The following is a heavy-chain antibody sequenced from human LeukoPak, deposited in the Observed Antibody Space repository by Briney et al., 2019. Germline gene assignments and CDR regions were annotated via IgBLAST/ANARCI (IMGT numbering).Heavy chain of an antibody. Sequence: SETLSLTCAVSGGSISSYYWSWIRQPPGKGLEWIGYIYYSGSTNYNPSLKSRVTISLDTSKNQFSLKLSSVTAADTAVYYCARSAVAGLKYYFDYWGQGTLVTVSS. CDR2: IYYSGST. J-gene: IGHJ4*02. V-gene: IGHV4-59*08. CDR3: ARSAVAGLKYYFDY. D-gene: IGHD6-19*01. CDR1: GGSISSYY.